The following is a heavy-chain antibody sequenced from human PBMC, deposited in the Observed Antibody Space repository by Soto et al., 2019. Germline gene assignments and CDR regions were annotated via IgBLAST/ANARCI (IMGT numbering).Heavy chain of an antibody. Sequence: SETLSLTCAVYGGSFSGYYWSWIRQPPGKGLEWIGEINHSGSTNYNPSLKSRVTISVDTSKNQFSLKLSSVTAADTAVYYCARAVTGNYYVMAVWGQGTTVTVSS. CDR3: ARAVTGNYYVMAV. CDR2: INHSGST. J-gene: IGHJ6*02. CDR1: GGSFSGYY. D-gene: IGHD3-10*01. V-gene: IGHV4-34*01.